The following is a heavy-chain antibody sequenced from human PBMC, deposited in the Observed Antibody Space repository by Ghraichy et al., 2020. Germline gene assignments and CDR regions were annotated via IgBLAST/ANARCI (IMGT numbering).Heavy chain of an antibody. Sequence: SETLSLTCSVSGGSIRSHFWSWVRQTPGKGLEWIGYIYYTGTTNYSPSLGGRATISLDTSKNPFSLRLTSVTAADTAVYYCARRGRGYSLYYYGLDVWGPGTTVIVSS. CDR1: GGSIRSHF. CDR3: ARRGRGYSLYYYGLDV. CDR2: IYYTGTT. J-gene: IGHJ6*02. V-gene: IGHV4-59*08. D-gene: IGHD5-18*01.